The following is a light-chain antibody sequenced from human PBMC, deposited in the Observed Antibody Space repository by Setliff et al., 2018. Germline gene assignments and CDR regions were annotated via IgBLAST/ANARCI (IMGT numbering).Light chain of an antibody. J-gene: IGLJ1*01. CDR1: SSDIGSYDF. V-gene: IGLV2-14*03. CDR2: DVS. Sequence: QSVLTQPASVSESPGQSITISCSGTSSDIGSYDFVSWYQQDPGKAPKLIIYDVSSRPSGVSNRFSGSKAGNTASLTISGLQAEDEAGYYCSAYTSSSTYVFGTGTKVTVL. CDR3: SAYTSSSTYV.